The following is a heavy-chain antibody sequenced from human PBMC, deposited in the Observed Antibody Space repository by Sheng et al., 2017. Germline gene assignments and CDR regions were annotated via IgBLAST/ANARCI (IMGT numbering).Heavy chain of an antibody. CDR1: GGTFSSDA. D-gene: IGHD4-4*01. Sequence: QVQLVQSGAEVKKPGSSVKVSCKASGGTFSSDAITWVRQAPGQGLEWMGGINPIFGTANHAQKFQDRVTITADKSTNTVYMELSSLRLEDTAVYYCARGPTAIADYNTGTARGHFDYWGQGTLVSVSS. J-gene: IGHJ4*02. V-gene: IGHV1-69*06. CDR2: INPIFGTA. CDR3: ARGPTAIADYNTGTARGHFDY.